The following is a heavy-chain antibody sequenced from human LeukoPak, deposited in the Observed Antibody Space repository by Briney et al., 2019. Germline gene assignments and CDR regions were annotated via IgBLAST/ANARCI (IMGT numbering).Heavy chain of an antibody. Sequence: GESLKISCKGSGYSFTSYWIGWVRQMPGKGLEWMGTIFPGDSDTIYSPSFQGQVTISADKSISTAYLQWSSLKASDTAMYYCAREVGGRWLHHYFDYWGQGTLVTVSS. V-gene: IGHV5-51*01. CDR1: GYSFTSYW. J-gene: IGHJ4*02. D-gene: IGHD5-24*01. CDR2: IFPGDSDT. CDR3: AREVGGRWLHHYFDY.